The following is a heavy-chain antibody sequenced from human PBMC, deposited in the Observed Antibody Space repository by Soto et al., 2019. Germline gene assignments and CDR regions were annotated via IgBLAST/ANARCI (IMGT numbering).Heavy chain of an antibody. J-gene: IGHJ4*02. Sequence: QVQLVQSGAEVKKPGSSVKVSCKASGGTFSSYAISWVGQAPGQGLEWMGGIIPIFGTANYAQKFQGRVTITADESTSTAYMELSSLRSEDTAVYYCARRLRCGGDCYWEYYFDYWGQGTLVTVSS. V-gene: IGHV1-69*01. CDR1: GGTFSSYA. CDR3: ARRLRCGGDCYWEYYFDY. CDR2: IIPIFGTA. D-gene: IGHD2-21*02.